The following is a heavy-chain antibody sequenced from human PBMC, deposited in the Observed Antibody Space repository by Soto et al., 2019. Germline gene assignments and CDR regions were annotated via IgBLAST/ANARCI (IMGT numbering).Heavy chain of an antibody. J-gene: IGHJ3*02. CDR1: GFSLSTSGVG. V-gene: IGHV2-5*02. CDR3: AHAHITGPGAGAFVI. D-gene: IGHD1-20*01. Sequence: QITSKVSGPTPVKPTQTITLTRTFSGFSLSTSGVGVGRIRQPPGKALEWLALIYWDDDKRYSPSLKSRLTSPKDTTKNQVVLTMTNLDPVDTATYYCAHAHITGPGAGAFVICGQGTMVTFSS. CDR2: IYWDDDK.